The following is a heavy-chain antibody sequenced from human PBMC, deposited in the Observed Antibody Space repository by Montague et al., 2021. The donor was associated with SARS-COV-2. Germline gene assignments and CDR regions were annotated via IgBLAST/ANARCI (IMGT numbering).Heavy chain of an antibody. D-gene: IGHD5-12*01. J-gene: IGHJ4*02. CDR1: GFTFSSYA. V-gene: IGHV3-30*18. CDR2: ISYDGSNK. CDR3: AKSLDTSGYSFERGADY. Sequence: SLRLSCAASGFTFSSYAMHWVRQAPGKGLEWVAFISYDGSNKYYADSVKGRFTISRDNSKNTLFLQMNSLRAEDTALYYCAKSLDTSGYSFERGADYWGQGTLVTVSS.